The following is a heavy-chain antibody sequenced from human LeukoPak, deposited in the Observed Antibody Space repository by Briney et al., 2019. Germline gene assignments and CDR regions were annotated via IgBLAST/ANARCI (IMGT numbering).Heavy chain of an antibody. CDR3: ATALAYCGGDCYPNYFDY. V-gene: IGHV4-59*06. D-gene: IGHD2-21*02. J-gene: IGHJ4*02. Sequence: PSETLSLTCTVSGGSISNYYWSWIRQPPGKGLEWIGYIYYSGSTYYNPSLKSRVTISVDTSKNQFSLKLSSVTAADTAVYYCATALAYCGGDCYPNYFDYWGQGTLVTVSS. CDR2: IYYSGST. CDR1: GGSISNYY.